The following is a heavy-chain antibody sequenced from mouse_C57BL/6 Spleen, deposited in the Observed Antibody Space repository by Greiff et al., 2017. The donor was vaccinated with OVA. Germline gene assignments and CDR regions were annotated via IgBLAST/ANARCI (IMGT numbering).Heavy chain of an antibody. CDR1: GFTFSSYA. J-gene: IGHJ4*01. CDR2: ISDGGSYT. V-gene: IGHV5-4*01. Sequence: EVQRVESGGGLVKPGGSLKLSCAASGFTFSSYAMSWVRQTPEKRLEWVATISDGGSYTYYPDNVKGRFTISRDNAKNNLYLQMSHLKSEDTAMYYCARDDGSTGDDAMDYWGQGTSVTVSS. D-gene: IGHD2-3*01. CDR3: ARDDGSTGDDAMDY.